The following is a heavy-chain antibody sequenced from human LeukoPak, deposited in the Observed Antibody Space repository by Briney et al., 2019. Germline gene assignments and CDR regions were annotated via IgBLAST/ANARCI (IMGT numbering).Heavy chain of an antibody. Sequence: GGSLRLSCVASGFTFSTYSMNWVRQAPGKGLEWVSSISSSSSYIYYADSVKGRFTISRDNVKNSLYLQMNTLRAEDTAVYYCARAGYSSSWAFDYWGQGTLVTVSS. CDR1: GFTFSTYS. CDR3: ARAGYSSSWAFDY. CDR2: ISSSSSYI. V-gene: IGHV3-21*01. D-gene: IGHD6-13*01. J-gene: IGHJ4*02.